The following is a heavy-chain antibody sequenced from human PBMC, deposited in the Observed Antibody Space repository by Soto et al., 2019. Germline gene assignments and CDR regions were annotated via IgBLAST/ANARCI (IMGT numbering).Heavy chain of an antibody. V-gene: IGHV4-4*02. CDR2: VFHSGST. D-gene: IGHD1-26*01. J-gene: IGHJ4*02. CDR3: AVFPEGALDT. Sequence: SETLSLTCAVSGGSISILNWWSWVRQPPGKGLGWTGEVFHSGSTKYNPSLKSRVTISVDKSKNQYSLNLSSVTAADTAVYYCAVFPEGALDTWGQGTLVTVSS. CDR1: GGSISILNW.